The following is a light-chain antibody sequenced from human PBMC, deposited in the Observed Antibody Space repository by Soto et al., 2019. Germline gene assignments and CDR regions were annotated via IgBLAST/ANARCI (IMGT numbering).Light chain of an antibody. CDR1: YSLIHSDGDTY. J-gene: IGKJ1*01. CDR2: EVS. Sequence: DVVMTQSPLSLPVTLGQPASISCRSSYSLIHSDGDTYLNWFHQRPGQSPRRLIYEVSNRDSGVXDXCSGSGSGTDFTLKISRVEAEDVGIYYCMQGTHWPWTFGQGTEVEIK. CDR3: MQGTHWPWT. V-gene: IGKV2-30*02.